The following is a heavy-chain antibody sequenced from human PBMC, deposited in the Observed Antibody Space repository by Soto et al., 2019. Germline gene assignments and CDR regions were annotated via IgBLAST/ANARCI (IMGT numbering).Heavy chain of an antibody. CDR1: GYTFTSYG. V-gene: IGHV1-18*01. CDR2: ISAYNGNT. Sequence: AAVKVSCKASGYTFTSYGISWVRQAPGQGLEWMGWISAYNGNTNYAQKLQGRVTMTTDTSTSTAYMELRSLRSDDTAVYYCARALGCSSTSCYEGYYFDYWGQGTLVTVSS. J-gene: IGHJ4*02. CDR3: ARALGCSSTSCYEGYYFDY. D-gene: IGHD2-2*01.